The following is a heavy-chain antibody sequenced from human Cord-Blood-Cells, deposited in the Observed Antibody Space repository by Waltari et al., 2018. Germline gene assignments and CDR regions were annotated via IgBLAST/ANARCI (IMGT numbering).Heavy chain of an antibody. D-gene: IGHD5-12*01. Sequence: QVQLQESGPGLVKPSETLSLTCTVSGGSVSSGSYYWSWIRQPHGKGLEWIGYIYYSGSTNYNPSLKSRVTISVDTSKNQFSLKLSSVTAADTAVYYCARDPRGYSGYDYMGWFDPWGQGTLVTVSS. CDR2: IYYSGST. CDR1: GGSVSSGSYY. J-gene: IGHJ5*02. CDR3: ARDPRGYSGYDYMGWFDP. V-gene: IGHV4-61*01.